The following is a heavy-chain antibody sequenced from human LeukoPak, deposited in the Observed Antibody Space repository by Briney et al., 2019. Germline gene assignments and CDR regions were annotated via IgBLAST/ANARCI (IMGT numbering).Heavy chain of an antibody. CDR3: AKDLPGGDGSCIFDY. V-gene: IGHV3-23*01. CDR2: ISGSGAST. Sequence: GGSLRLSCAASGFTFSSYAMSWVRQAPGKGLEWVSAISGSGASTYYADSVKGRFTISRDNSKNTLYLQVNSLRAQDTAVYYCAKDLPGGDGSCIFDYWGQGTLVTVSS. D-gene: IGHD2-15*01. J-gene: IGHJ4*02. CDR1: GFTFSSYA.